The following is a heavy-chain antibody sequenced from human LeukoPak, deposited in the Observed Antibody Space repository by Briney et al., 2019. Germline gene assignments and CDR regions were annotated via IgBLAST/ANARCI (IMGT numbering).Heavy chain of an antibody. CDR2: ISSSGGYM. V-gene: IGHV3-21*01. J-gene: IGHJ4*02. CDR1: GFTFSSYN. D-gene: IGHD5-18*01. CDR3: ARERGYSYGYSDY. Sequence: PGGSLRLSCAASGFTFSSYNMNWVRQVPGKGLEWVSSISSSGGYMYYGDSVKGRFTISRDNAKNSLYLQMNSLRAEDTAVYYCARERGYSYGYSDYWGQGTLVTVSS.